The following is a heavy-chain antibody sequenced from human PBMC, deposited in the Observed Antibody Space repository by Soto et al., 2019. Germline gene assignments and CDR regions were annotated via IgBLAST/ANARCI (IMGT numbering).Heavy chain of an antibody. CDR2: ISSSSSYI. Sequence: EVQLVESGGGLVKPGGSLRLSCAASGFTFSSYSMNWVRQAPGKGLEWVSSISSSSSYIYYADSVKGRFTISRDNAKNALYLQMNSLRAEDTAVYYCARDEGTVYYFDSWGQGTLVTVSS. D-gene: IGHD4-4*01. J-gene: IGHJ4*02. CDR1: GFTFSSYS. CDR3: ARDEGTVYYFDS. V-gene: IGHV3-21*01.